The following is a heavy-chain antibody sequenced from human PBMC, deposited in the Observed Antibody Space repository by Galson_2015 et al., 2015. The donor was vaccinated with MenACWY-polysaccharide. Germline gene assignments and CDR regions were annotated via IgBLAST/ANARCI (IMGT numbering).Heavy chain of an antibody. Sequence: SLRLSCAVSGLLFSKYGMLWVRQDPGKGLEWVAALSYDGSETYYADSVMGRFTVSRDNSKNTVYLQMNSLKVEDTAVYHCAKGGYYDILTGYALDYWGLGTLVTVSS. J-gene: IGHJ4*02. CDR3: AKGGYYDILTGYALDY. V-gene: IGHV3-30*18. D-gene: IGHD3-9*01. CDR2: LSYDGSET. CDR1: GLLFSKYG.